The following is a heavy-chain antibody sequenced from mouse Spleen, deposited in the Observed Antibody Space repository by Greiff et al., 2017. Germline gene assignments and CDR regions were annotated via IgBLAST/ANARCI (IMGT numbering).Heavy chain of an antibody. CDR3: ARSSYSKPFYYAMDY. Sequence: EVKLVESGGGLVQPGGSLRLSCAASGFTFTDYYMSWVRQPPGPALEWLGFIRNKANGYTTEYSASVKGRFTITRDNSQSILYLQMNALRADDRATYYCARSSYSKPFYYAMDYWGPGTSVTVSS. D-gene: IGHD2-5*01. V-gene: IGHV7-3*01. CDR1: GFTFTDYY. CDR2: IRNKANGYTT. J-gene: IGHJ4*01.